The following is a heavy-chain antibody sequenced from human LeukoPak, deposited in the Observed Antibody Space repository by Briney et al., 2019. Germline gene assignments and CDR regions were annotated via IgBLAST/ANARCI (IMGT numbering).Heavy chain of an antibody. CDR1: GFLLRTSGGG. CDR2: IYFNDDK. D-gene: IGHD2-15*01. V-gene: IGHV2-5*01. Sequence: SGVTEVNPTKPRTLTCTFSGFLLRTSGGGVGWIRQPPGRALEWHALIYFNDDKLYSPPLKSRLTVTKDTSKHQVGLTSPNMHPVDTATYCCAHHRAATPDYWGQGTLVTVSS. CDR3: AHHRAATPDY. J-gene: IGHJ4*02.